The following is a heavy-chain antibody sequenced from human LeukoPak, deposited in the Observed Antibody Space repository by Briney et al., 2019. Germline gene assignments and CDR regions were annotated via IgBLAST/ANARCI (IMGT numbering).Heavy chain of an antibody. V-gene: IGHV1-2*06. CDR3: ARSLPEISYYDFWSGYWCFDY. J-gene: IGHJ4*02. D-gene: IGHD3-3*01. CDR1: GYTFTGYH. Sequence: ASVKVSCKASGYTFTGYHIHWVRQAPGQGLEWMGRINPNSGGTNYAQKFQGRVTTTRDTSISTAYMELSRLRSDDTAVYYCARSLPEISYYDFWSGYWCFDYWGQGTLVTLSS. CDR2: INPNSGGT.